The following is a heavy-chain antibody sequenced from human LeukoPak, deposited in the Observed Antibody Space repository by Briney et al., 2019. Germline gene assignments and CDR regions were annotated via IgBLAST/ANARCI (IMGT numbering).Heavy chain of an antibody. CDR2: ISNNGGYT. V-gene: IGHV3-23*01. CDR1: GFTFRIYA. J-gene: IGHJ4*02. Sequence: QTGGSLRLSCAASGFTFRIYAMSWVRQAPGKGLEWVSAISNNGGYTYYADSVQGRFTISRDNSKSTLCLQMNSLRAEDTAVYYCAKQLGYCSDGSCYFPYWGQGTLVTVSS. CDR3: AKQLGYCSDGSCYFPY. D-gene: IGHD2-15*01.